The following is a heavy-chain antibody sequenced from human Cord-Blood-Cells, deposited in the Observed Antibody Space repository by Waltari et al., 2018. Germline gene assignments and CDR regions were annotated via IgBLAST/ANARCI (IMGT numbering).Heavy chain of an antibody. CDR1: GGTFSSYA. CDR2: IIPIFGKA. Sequence: QVQLVQSGAEVKKPGSSVKVSCKASGGTFSSYAISWVRQAPGQGLEWMGGIIPIFGKANYAQKCQGRVTITADKSTSTAYMELSSLRSEDTAVYYCASEAVAGTGWFDPWGQGTLVTVSS. J-gene: IGHJ5*02. D-gene: IGHD6-19*01. CDR3: ASEAVAGTGWFDP. V-gene: IGHV1-69*06.